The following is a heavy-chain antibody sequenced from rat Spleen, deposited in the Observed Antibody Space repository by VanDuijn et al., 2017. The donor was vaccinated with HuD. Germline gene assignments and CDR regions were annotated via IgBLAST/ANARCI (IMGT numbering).Heavy chain of an antibody. Sequence: QVQLKESGPGLVQPSQTLSLTCTVSGFSLISYAVNWVRQPPGKGLEWMGGIWGDGSTNYNSALKSRLNISRDTSKSQVFLKMNSLQTDDTAIYFCTRSYGGYSSNWFAYWGQGTLVTVSS. V-gene: IGHV2-13*01. D-gene: IGHD1-11*01. CDR1: GFSLISYA. CDR3: TRSYGGYSSNWFAY. J-gene: IGHJ3*01. CDR2: IWGDGST.